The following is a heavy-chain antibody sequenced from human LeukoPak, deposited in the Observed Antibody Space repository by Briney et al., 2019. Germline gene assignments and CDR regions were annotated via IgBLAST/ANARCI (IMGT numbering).Heavy chain of an antibody. V-gene: IGHV3-30*03. J-gene: IGHJ4*02. D-gene: IGHD3-3*01. CDR1: XXXXXXXG. CDR2: ISYDGSNK. Sequence: SXXXXXXXGMHWVRQAPGKGLEWVAVISYDGSNKYYADSVKGRFTISRDNSKKTLYLQKNRLRAEDTAGYYCXXXXDYDFWSGYYRHWGQGTPVTVSS. CDR3: XXXXDYDFWSGYYRH.